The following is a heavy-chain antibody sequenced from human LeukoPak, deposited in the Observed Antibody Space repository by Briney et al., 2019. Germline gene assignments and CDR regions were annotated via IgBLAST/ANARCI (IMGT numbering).Heavy chain of an antibody. CDR1: GGSISGYY. V-gene: IGHV4-4*07. J-gene: IGHJ3*02. D-gene: IGHD7-27*01. CDR2: IYTSGST. CDR3: ARQDTGDGRAFDI. Sequence: PSETLSLTCTVSGGSISGYYWSWIRQPAGKGLEWIGRIYTSGSTNYNPSLKSRITMSVDTSMNQFSLKLSSVTAADTAVYYCARQDTGDGRAFDIWGQGTTVTVSS.